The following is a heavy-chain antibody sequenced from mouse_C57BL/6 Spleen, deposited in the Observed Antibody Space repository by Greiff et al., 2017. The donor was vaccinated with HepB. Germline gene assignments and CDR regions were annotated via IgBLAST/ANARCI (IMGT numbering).Heavy chain of an antibody. V-gene: IGHV1-64*01. CDR3: SGVGRLYYDYDYYYAMGC. D-gene: IGHD2-4*01. Sequence: QVQLQQPGAELVKPGASVKLSCKASGYTFTSYWMHWVKQRPGQGLEWIGMIHPNSGSTNYNEKFKSKATLTVDKSSSTAYMQLSSLTSVDSAVSYCSGVGRLYYDYDYYYAMGCWGQGTSVTVSS. J-gene: IGHJ4*01. CDR1: GYTFTSYW. CDR2: IHPNSGST.